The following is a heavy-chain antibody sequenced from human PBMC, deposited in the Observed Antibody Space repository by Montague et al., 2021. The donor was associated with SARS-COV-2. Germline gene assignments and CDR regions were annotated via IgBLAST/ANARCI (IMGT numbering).Heavy chain of an antibody. CDR3: ARDPHYDILTGYYSY. CDR2: ISSSSSYI. J-gene: IGHJ4*02. D-gene: IGHD3-9*01. V-gene: IGHV3-21*01. Sequence: SRRISCAASGFTFSSYSMNWVRQAPGKGLEWVSSISSSSSYIYYADSVKGRFTISRDNAKNPLYLQMNSLRAEDTAVYYCARDPHYDILTGYYSYWGQGTLVTVSS. CDR1: GFTFSSYS.